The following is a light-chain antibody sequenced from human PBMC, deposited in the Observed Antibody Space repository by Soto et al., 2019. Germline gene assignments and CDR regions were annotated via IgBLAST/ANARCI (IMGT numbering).Light chain of an antibody. Sequence: QSVLTQPPSVSAAPGQKVTISCSGTSSNIGSNYVSWYQHLPGAAPKVLIYDNNKRSSGIPDRFSGSQSGTLATLDITGLQTGDEADYYCGTWDSGLIAVFGGGTKLTVL. CDR1: SSNIGSNY. CDR2: DNN. V-gene: IGLV1-51*01. CDR3: GTWDSGLIAV. J-gene: IGLJ2*01.